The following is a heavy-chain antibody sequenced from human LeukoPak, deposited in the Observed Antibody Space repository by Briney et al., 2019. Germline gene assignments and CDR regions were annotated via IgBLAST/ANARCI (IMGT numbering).Heavy chain of an antibody. Sequence: GRSLRLSCAASGFTFSSYAMHWVRQAPGKGLVWVSRINSDGSSTSYADSVKGRFTISRDNAKNTLYLQMNSLRAEDTAVYYCARDPSYFYYFDYWGQGTLVTVSS. D-gene: IGHD2/OR15-2a*01. CDR2: INSDGSST. V-gene: IGHV3-74*01. CDR1: GFTFSSYA. CDR3: ARDPSYFYYFDY. J-gene: IGHJ4*02.